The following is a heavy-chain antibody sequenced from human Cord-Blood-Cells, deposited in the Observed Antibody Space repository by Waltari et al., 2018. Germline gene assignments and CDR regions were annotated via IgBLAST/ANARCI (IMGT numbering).Heavy chain of an antibody. J-gene: IGHJ6*03. V-gene: IGHV3-33*01. CDR2: IWYDGSNK. Sequence: QVQLVESGGGVVQPGRYLRLSWAASGFTFSSYGMHWVRQAPGKGLEWVAVIWYDGSNKYYADSVKGRFTISRDNSKNTLYLQMNSLRAEDTAVYYCASEYYGSGSLYYMDVWGKGTTVTVSS. D-gene: IGHD3-10*01. CDR3: ASEYYGSGSLYYMDV. CDR1: GFTFSSYG.